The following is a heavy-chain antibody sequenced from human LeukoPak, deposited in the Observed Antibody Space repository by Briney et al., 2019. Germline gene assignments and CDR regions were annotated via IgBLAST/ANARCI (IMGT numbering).Heavy chain of an antibody. CDR1: GYTFTSYA. CDR2: INAGNGNT. J-gene: IGHJ4*02. CDR3: ARGYSGSGSSYFDY. V-gene: IGHV1-3*01. D-gene: IGHD3-10*01. Sequence: ASVKVSCKASGYTFTSYAMHWVRQAPGQRLEWMGWINAGNGNTKYSQKFQGRVTITRDTSASTAYMELSSLRSEDTAVYYCARGYSGSGSSYFDYWGQGTLVTVSS.